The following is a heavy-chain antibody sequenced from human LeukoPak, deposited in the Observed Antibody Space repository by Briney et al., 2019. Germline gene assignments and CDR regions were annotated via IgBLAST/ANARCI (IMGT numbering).Heavy chain of an antibody. CDR1: GFTFSSYE. D-gene: IGHD3-22*01. V-gene: IGHV3-48*03. CDR3: ARVIYDSSGENDAFDI. CDR2: ISSSGSTI. Sequence: GGSLRLSCAASGFTFSSYEMNWVRQAPGKGLEWVSYISSSGSTIYYADSVKGRFTISRDNAKNSLYLQMNSLRAEDTAVYYCARVIYDSSGENDAFDIWGQGTMVTVSS. J-gene: IGHJ3*02.